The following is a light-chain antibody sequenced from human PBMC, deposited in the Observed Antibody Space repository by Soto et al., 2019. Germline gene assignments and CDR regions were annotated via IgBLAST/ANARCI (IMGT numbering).Light chain of an antibody. J-gene: IGKJ5*01. CDR1: QDISND. Sequence: DIQMTQSPSSLSASVGDRVTITCQASQDISNDLNGYQQKPERALVLLSYDASNLETGVPAMFSGSGSGTDFPFTISSLHREELATYYCQQYDNVPITCGEGTRLQIK. CDR3: QQYDNVPIT. CDR2: DAS. V-gene: IGKV1-33*01.